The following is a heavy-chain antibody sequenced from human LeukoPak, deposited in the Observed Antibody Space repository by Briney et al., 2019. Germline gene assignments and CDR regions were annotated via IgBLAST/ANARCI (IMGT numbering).Heavy chain of an antibody. CDR1: GGSISSGSYY. D-gene: IGHD3-10*01. J-gene: IGHJ5*02. Sequence: PSETLSLTCTVSGGSISSGSYYWSWIRQPAGKGLEWIGRIYTSGSTNYNPSLKSRVTISVDTSKNQFSLKLSSVTAADTAVYYCARDSGTTGEVKFDAWGQGTLVTVSS. V-gene: IGHV4-61*02. CDR3: ARDSGTTGEVKFDA. CDR2: IYTSGST.